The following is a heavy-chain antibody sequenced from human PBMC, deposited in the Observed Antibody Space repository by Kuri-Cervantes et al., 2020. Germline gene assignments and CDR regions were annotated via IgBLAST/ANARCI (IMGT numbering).Heavy chain of an antibody. D-gene: IGHD2-15*01. J-gene: IGHJ5*02. CDR2: INPDGGAK. CDR1: KFTFSSHW. CDR3: AAWSATATHH. V-gene: IGHV3-7*01. Sequence: GGSLRLSCAASKFTFSSHWMNWVRQAPGKGLEWVANINPDGGAKSYVDSVKGRFTISRDNAKNSLYPQMNSLRAEDTGVYYCAAWSATATHHWGQGTLVTVSS.